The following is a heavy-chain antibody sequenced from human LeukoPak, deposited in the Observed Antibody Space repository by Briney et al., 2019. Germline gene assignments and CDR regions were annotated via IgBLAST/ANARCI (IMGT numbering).Heavy chain of an antibody. J-gene: IGHJ3*02. CDR1: GGSLCSYY. CDR2: IYYSGST. CDR3: AREPYSSRDDAFDI. V-gene: IGHV4-59*01. D-gene: IGHD6-13*01. Sequence: SETLSLTCTVSGGSLCSYYWSWIRQPPGKGLEWIGYIYYSGSTNYNPSLKSRVTISVDTSKNQFSLKLSSVTAADTAVYYCAREPYSSRDDAFDIWGQGTMVSVSS.